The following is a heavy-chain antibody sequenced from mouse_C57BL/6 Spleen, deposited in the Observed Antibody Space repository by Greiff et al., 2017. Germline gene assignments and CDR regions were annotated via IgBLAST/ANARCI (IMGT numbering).Heavy chain of an antibody. CDR3: ARRGGGRGSYFDY. J-gene: IGHJ2*01. CDR2: IYPSDSET. V-gene: IGHV1-61*01. CDR1: GYTFTSYW. Sequence: QVQLQQPGAELVRPGSSVKLSCKASGYTFTSYWMDWVKQRPGQGLEWIGNIYPSDSETHYNQKFKDKATLTVDKSSSTAYMQLSSLTSEDSAVYYCARRGGGRGSYFDYWGQGTTLTVSS. D-gene: IGHD1-1*02.